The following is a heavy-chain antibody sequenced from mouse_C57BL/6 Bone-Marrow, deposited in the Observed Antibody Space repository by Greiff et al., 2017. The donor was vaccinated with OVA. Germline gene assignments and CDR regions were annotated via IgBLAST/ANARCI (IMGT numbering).Heavy chain of an antibody. CDR1: GYTFTNYW. J-gene: IGHJ4*01. Sequence: QVQLQQSGAELVRPGTSVKMSCKASGYTFTNYWIGWAKQRPGHGLEWIGDIYPGGGYTNYNEKFKGKATLTADQSSSTAYMQFSSLSSEESAIYYCARWRWFFYAMDYWGRGTSVTVSS. D-gene: IGHD2-3*01. V-gene: IGHV1-63*01. CDR2: IYPGGGYT. CDR3: ARWRWFFYAMDY.